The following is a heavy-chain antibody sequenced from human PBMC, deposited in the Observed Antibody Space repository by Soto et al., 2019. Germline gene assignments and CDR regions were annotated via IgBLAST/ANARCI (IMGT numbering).Heavy chain of an antibody. CDR1: GGSISSGGYY. CDR3: ARRIVATIYYFDY. CDR2: IDYSGST. D-gene: IGHD5-12*01. J-gene: IGHJ4*02. Sequence: QVQLRESGPGLVKPSQTLSLTCTVSGGSISSGGYYWSWIRQHPGKGLEWIAYIDYSGSTYYNPSLKSRVTISVDTSKNQFSLKLSSVTAADTAVYYCARRIVATIYYFDYWGQGTLVTVSS. V-gene: IGHV4-31*03.